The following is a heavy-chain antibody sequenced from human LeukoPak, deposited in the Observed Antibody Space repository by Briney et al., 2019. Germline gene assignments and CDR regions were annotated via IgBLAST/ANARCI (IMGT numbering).Heavy chain of an antibody. CDR2: ISSSSSYI. Sequence: GGSLRLSCAASGFTFSSYSMNWVRQAPGKGLGWVSSISSSSSYIYYADSVKGRFTISRDNAKNSLYLQMNSLRAEDTAVYYCARGNYGFNMDVWGKGTTVTVSS. J-gene: IGHJ6*03. CDR1: GFTFSSYS. V-gene: IGHV3-21*01. CDR3: ARGNYGFNMDV. D-gene: IGHD4-17*01.